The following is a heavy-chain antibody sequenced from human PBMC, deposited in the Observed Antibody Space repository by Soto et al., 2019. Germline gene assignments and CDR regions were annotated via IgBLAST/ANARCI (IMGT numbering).Heavy chain of an antibody. J-gene: IGHJ4*02. V-gene: IGHV5-10-1*01. D-gene: IGHD3-16*01. CDR3: ARVEYTYNYRGLDS. Sequence: GESLKISCKGSGYSFTSYWISWVRQMPGKGLEGMWRIDPSHSYTNYSPSFQGHVTILADKSISTAYLQWSSLKASDTAMYYCARVEYTYNYRGLDSWGQGTLVTVSS. CDR2: IDPSHSYT. CDR1: GYSFTSYW.